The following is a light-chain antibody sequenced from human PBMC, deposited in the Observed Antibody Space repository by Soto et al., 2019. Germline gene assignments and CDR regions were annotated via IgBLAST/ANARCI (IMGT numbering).Light chain of an antibody. CDR3: QQYGTSFWT. V-gene: IGKV3-20*01. CDR1: QSVSSSY. Sequence: EIVLTQSPGTLSLSPGERATLSCRTSQSVSSSYFAWYQQKRGQAPRLLIYGASSRATGIPDRFSGGGSGTDFTLTISRLEPEDFAVYYCQQYGTSFWTFGQGTKVEIK. J-gene: IGKJ1*01. CDR2: GAS.